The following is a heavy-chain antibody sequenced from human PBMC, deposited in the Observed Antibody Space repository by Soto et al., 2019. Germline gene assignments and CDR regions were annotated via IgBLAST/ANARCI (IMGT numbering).Heavy chain of an antibody. CDR2: IYHTGDT. CDR1: SYSLSSGFF. CDR3: ARDTNSLDL. J-gene: IGHJ5*02. V-gene: IGHV4-38-2*02. D-gene: IGHD2-8*01. Sequence: PSETLSLTCVVSSYSLSSGFFWAWIRQPPGKGLEWVGSIYHTGDTHYNPSLRSQVSMSVDTSKNQFSLRLTSLTAADAGVYFCARDTNSLDLWGRGILVTVSS.